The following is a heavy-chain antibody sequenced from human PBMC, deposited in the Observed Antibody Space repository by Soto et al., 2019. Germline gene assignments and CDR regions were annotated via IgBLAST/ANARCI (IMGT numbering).Heavy chain of an antibody. Sequence: PGGSLRLSCAASGFTVSSNYMSWVRQAPGKGLEWVSVIYSGGSTYYADSVKGRFTISRDNSKNTLYLQMNSLRAEDTAVYYCAREDYYDSSGSLDYSAQGSLVTGSS. D-gene: IGHD3-22*01. V-gene: IGHV3-66*01. CDR1: GFTVSSNY. CDR2: IYSGGST. J-gene: IGHJ4*02. CDR3: AREDYYDSSGSLDY.